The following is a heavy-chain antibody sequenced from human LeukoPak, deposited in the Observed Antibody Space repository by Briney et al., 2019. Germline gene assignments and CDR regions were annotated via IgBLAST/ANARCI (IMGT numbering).Heavy chain of an antibody. CDR1: GYTFTSYG. CDR3: AKLSYDFWSGYYEYYFDY. D-gene: IGHD3-3*01. V-gene: IGHV1-18*01. Sequence: GASVKVSCKASGYTFTSYGISWVRQAPGQGLEWMGWISAYNGNTNYAQKLQGRVTMTTDTSTSTAYMELRSLRSDDTAVYYCAKLSYDFWSGYYEYYFDYWGQGTLVTVPS. J-gene: IGHJ4*02. CDR2: ISAYNGNT.